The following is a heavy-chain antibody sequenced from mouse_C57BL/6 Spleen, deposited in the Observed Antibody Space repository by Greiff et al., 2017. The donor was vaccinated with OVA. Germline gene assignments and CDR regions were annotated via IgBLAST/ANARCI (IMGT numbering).Heavy chain of an antibody. CDR3: ARSATGGFDY. D-gene: IGHD6-1*01. Sequence: EVLLVESGGGLVKPGGSLKLSCAASGFTFSDYGMHWVRQAPEKGLEWVAYISSGSSTIYYADTVKGRFTISRDNAKNNPFLQMTSLRSEDTAMYYCARSATGGFDYWGQGTTLTVSS. V-gene: IGHV5-17*01. J-gene: IGHJ2*01. CDR2: ISSGSSTI. CDR1: GFTFSDYG.